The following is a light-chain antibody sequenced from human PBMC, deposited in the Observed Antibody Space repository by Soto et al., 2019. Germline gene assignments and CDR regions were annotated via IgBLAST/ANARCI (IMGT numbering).Light chain of an antibody. CDR1: QDIRSD. CDR3: LQINTYPWT. CDR2: AAS. Sequence: DIQMTQSPSSLSASVGDRVTITCRASQDIRSDLGWYQQKPGKAPKRLIYAASTSQSGVPSRFSGSGSGTEFTLTISSLQPEDFATYYCLQINTYPWTFGQGTKLEIK. J-gene: IGKJ1*01. V-gene: IGKV1-17*01.